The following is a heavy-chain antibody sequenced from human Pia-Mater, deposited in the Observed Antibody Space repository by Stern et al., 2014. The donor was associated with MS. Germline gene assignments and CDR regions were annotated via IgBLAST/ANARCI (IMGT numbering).Heavy chain of an antibody. CDR2: IDTNTGNP. J-gene: IGHJ6*02. CDR1: GYTFTTYA. D-gene: IGHD3-10*01. CDR3: ARAKPHYDGTIYGMDV. V-gene: IGHV7-4-1*02. Sequence: LVESGSELKKPGASVKVSCQASGYTFTTYAINWVRQAPGQGLEWMXWIDTNTGNPTYAQGFTGRFVFSLDTSVSTAYLQISSLKAEDTAVYYCARAKPHYDGTIYGMDVWGQGTTVTVPS.